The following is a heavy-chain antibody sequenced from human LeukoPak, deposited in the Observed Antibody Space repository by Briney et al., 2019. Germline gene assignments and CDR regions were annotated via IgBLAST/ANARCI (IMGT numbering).Heavy chain of an antibody. CDR1: GGSVSSGSYY. Sequence: PSETLSLTCTVSGGSVSSGSYYWSWIRQPPGKGLEWIGYIYYSGSTNYNPSLKSRVTMSVDTSKNQFSLKLSSVTAADTAVYYCARTKRFWSGYYITHFDYWGQGTLVTVSS. CDR3: ARTKRFWSGYYITHFDY. J-gene: IGHJ4*02. D-gene: IGHD3-3*01. CDR2: IYYSGST. V-gene: IGHV4-61*01.